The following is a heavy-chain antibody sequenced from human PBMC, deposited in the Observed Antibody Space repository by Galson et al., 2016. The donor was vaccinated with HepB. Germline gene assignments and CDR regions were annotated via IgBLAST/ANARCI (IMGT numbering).Heavy chain of an antibody. Sequence: ETLSLTCTVSGGSLGSYSWSWIRQPPGKGLEWIGSIYYIKDTNYNPSLKSRVSLSVDTSKNQISLKLSSVTAADTAVYYCARFLPPPDVAMCNAWGQGTLVTVSS. CDR1: GGSLGSYS. D-gene: IGHD2-15*01. J-gene: IGHJ5*02. V-gene: IGHV4-59*01. CDR3: ARFLPPPDVAMCNA. CDR2: IYYIKDT.